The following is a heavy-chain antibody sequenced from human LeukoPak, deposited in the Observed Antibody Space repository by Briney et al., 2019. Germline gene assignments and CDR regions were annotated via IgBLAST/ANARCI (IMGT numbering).Heavy chain of an antibody. V-gene: IGHV1-24*01. CDR1: GYTLTELS. D-gene: IGHD6-13*01. CDR2: FDPEDGET. CDR3: ATVGGSSSWYTY. J-gene: IGHJ4*02. Sequence: ASVKVSCKVSGYTLTELSMHWVRQAPGKGLEWMGGFDPEDGETIYAQKFQGRVTMTEDTSTDTAYMELSSLRSKDTAVYYCATVGGSSSWYTYWGQGTLVTVSS.